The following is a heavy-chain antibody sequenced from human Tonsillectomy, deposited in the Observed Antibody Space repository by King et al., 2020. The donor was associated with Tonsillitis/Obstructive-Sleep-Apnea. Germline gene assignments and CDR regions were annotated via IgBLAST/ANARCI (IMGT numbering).Heavy chain of an antibody. V-gene: IGHV3-30*04. Sequence: VQLVESGGGVVQPGRSLRLSCAASGFTFSSYAMHWVRQAPGKGLEWVAVISYDGSNKYYADSVKGLFTISRDNSKNTLYLQMNSLRSEDTAVYYCDGSDFWSGIYCFYYWAQGTLVTVSS. CDR2: ISYDGSNK. CDR3: DGSDFWSGIYCFYY. CDR1: GFTFSSYA. J-gene: IGHJ1*01. D-gene: IGHD3-3*01.